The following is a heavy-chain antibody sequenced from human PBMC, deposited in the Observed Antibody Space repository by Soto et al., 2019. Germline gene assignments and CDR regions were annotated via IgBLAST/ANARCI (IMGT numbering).Heavy chain of an antibody. CDR2: ITGGGGGT. Sequence: EVQLLESGGGLVQPGGSLRLSCAASGFTFSNYAMSWVRQAPGKGLEWVSVITGGGGGTYYADSVKGRFTISRDNSKKTLYGKRSSLGAENPADIYVPKDFRGGYPPTTWARGTLVTVS. D-gene: IGHD3-16*01. CDR1: GFTFSNYA. V-gene: IGHV3-23*01. J-gene: IGHJ5*02. CDR3: PKDFRGGYPPTT.